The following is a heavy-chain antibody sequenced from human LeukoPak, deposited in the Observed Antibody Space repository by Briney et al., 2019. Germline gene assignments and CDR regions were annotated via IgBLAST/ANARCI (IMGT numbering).Heavy chain of an antibody. D-gene: IGHD4-23*01. Sequence: ASVKLFCKSSGYTFTSYYMHWVRQPPGQGLEWMGIINPSGGRTSYAQKFQGRVTMTRDMSTSTDYMELSRLRSEDTAVYYCARDNSVEDTAWWFDPWGQGTLVTVSS. CDR1: GYTFTSYY. CDR2: INPSGGRT. J-gene: IGHJ5*02. CDR3: ARDNSVEDTAWWFDP. V-gene: IGHV1-46*01.